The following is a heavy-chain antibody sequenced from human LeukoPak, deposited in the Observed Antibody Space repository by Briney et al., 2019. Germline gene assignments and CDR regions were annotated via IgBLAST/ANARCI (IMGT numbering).Heavy chain of an antibody. CDR3: ARRNGFRGSYGD. CDR2: IFYSGST. D-gene: IGHD1-26*01. Sequence: KPSETLSLTCTVSGGSISTSNYYWGWIRQPPGKGLEWIGNIFYSGSTYYSPSLRSRVTISLDTSRNQFSLKLSSVTAADTAVYYCARRNGFRGSYGDWGQGTLVTVSS. V-gene: IGHV4-39*01. CDR1: GGSISTSNYY. J-gene: IGHJ4*02.